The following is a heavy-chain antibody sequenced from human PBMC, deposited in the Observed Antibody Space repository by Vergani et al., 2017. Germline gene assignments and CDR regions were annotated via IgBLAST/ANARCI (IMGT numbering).Heavy chain of an antibody. Sequence: QVQLVESGGGVVQPGRSLRLSCAASGFTFSSYAMHWVRQAPGKGLEWVAVISYDGSNKYYADSVKGRFTISRDNSKNTLYLQMNSLRAEDTAVYYCAREKVLSGWFDPWGQGTVVTVSS. CDR3: AREKVLSGWFDP. V-gene: IGHV3-30-3*01. CDR1: GFTFSSYA. CDR2: ISYDGSNK. D-gene: IGHD4/OR15-4a*01. J-gene: IGHJ5*02.